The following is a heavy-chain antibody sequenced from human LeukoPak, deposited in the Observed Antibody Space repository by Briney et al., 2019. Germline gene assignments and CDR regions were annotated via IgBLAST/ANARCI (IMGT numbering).Heavy chain of an antibody. V-gene: IGHV1-3*01. J-gene: IGHJ4*02. CDR2: INAGNGNT. CDR1: GYTFTSYA. D-gene: IGHD7-27*01. Sequence: GASVKVSCKASGYTFTSYAMHWVRQAPGQRLEWMGWINAGNGNTKYSQKFQGRVTITRDTSASTAYMELSSLRSDDTAVYYCARGGELGMNYFDYWGQGTLVTVSS. CDR3: ARGGELGMNYFDY.